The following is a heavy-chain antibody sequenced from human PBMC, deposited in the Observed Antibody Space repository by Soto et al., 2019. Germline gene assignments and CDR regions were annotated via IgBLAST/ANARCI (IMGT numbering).Heavy chain of an antibody. CDR3: ARGSSGWPPRLAY. CDR2: IYYSGST. V-gene: IGHV4-59*01. Sequence: QVQLQESGPGLVKPSETLSLNCTVSGGSISSYYWSWIRQSPGKGLEWIGYIYYSGSTHYNPSLKSRVPISVDASKNQFSLTLSSVTAADTAVYYCARGSSGWPPRLAYWGQGTLVTVSS. CDR1: GGSISSYY. D-gene: IGHD6-19*01. J-gene: IGHJ4*02.